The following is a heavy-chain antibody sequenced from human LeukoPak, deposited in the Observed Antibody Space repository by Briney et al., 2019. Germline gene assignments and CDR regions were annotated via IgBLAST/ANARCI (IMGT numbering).Heavy chain of an antibody. D-gene: IGHD1-26*01. CDR3: AREGTGYSGSHQYFQH. Sequence: ASVKVSFKASGYTFISYYMHWVRQAPGQGLEWMGLISPSGASTTYAPRFQGRVTMTRDTSTSTVYMELSSLRFEDTAVYYCAREGTGYSGSHQYFQHWGQGTLVTVSS. V-gene: IGHV1-46*01. CDR2: ISPSGAST. J-gene: IGHJ1*01. CDR1: GYTFISYY.